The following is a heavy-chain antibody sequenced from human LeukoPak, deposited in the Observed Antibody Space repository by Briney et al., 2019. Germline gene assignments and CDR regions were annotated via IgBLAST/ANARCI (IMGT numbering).Heavy chain of an antibody. CDR3: ARGPEAAAPLYNWFDP. D-gene: IGHD6-13*01. CDR1: GGTFSSYA. CDR2: IIPIFGTA. V-gene: IGHV1-69*13. Sequence: ASVKVSCKASGGTFSSYAISWVRQAPGQGLEWMGGIIPIFGTANYAQKFQGRVTITADESTSTAYMELSSLRSEDTAVYYCARGPEAAAPLYNWFDPWGQGTLVTVSS. J-gene: IGHJ5*02.